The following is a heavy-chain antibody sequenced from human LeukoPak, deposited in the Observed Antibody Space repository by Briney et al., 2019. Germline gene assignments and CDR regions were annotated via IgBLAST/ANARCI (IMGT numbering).Heavy chain of an antibody. Sequence: PGGSLRLSCAASGFTFSTYWMHWVRQAPGKGLVWVSRINTAGSSTYYADSVKGRFTISRDNAKNSLYLQMNSLRAEDTAVYYCARCGYSYGDYYYYYMDVWGKGTTVTVSS. V-gene: IGHV3-74*01. J-gene: IGHJ6*03. CDR3: ARCGYSYGDYYYYYMDV. D-gene: IGHD5-18*01. CDR1: GFTFSTYW. CDR2: INTAGSST.